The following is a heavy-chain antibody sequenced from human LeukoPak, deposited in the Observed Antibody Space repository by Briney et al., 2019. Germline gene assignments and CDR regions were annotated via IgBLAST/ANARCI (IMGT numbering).Heavy chain of an antibody. CDR3: AREIPYDSSGYYHPYYFDY. V-gene: IGHV4-34*01. J-gene: IGHJ4*02. CDR2: INHSGST. D-gene: IGHD3-22*01. Sequence: SETLSLTYAVYGGSFSGYYWSWIRQPPGKGLEWIGEINHSGSTNYNPSLKSRVTISVDTSKNQFSLKLSSVTAADTAVYYCAREIPYDSSGYYHPYYFDYWGQGTLVTVSS. CDR1: GGSFSGYY.